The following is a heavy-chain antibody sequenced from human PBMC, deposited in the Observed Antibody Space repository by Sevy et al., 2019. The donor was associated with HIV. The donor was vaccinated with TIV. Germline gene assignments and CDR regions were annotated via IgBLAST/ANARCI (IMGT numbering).Heavy chain of an antibody. Sequence: GGSLRLSCAASGCTFSSYAMSWVRQAPGKGLEWVSAISGSGGSTYYADSVKGRFTISRDNSKKTLYLQMNSLRAEDKAVYYCAKDRAPGYYASSGYVDYWGQGTLVTVSS. CDR3: AKDRAPGYYASSGYVDY. D-gene: IGHD3-22*01. V-gene: IGHV3-23*01. CDR1: GCTFSSYA. CDR2: ISGSGGST. J-gene: IGHJ4*02.